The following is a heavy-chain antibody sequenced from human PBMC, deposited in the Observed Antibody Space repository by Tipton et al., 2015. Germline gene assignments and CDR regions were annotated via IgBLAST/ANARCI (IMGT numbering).Heavy chain of an antibody. D-gene: IGHD6-25*01. CDR3: TRDPAYYYGMDV. Sequence: GLVKPSQTLSLTCDISGDSVSSSTSAWNWIRQSPSRGLEWLGRTYYRSKWYYEYSISVKSRVTVTPDTSKNQFSLHLNSVTPEDTAVYYCTRDPAYYYGMDVWGQGTTVTVPS. CDR2: TYYRSKWYY. J-gene: IGHJ6*02. CDR1: GDSVSSSTSA. V-gene: IGHV6-1*01.